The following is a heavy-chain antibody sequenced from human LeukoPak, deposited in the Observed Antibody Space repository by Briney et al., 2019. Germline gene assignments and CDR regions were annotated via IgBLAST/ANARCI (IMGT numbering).Heavy chain of an antibody. J-gene: IGHJ6*02. CDR1: GFTFSSYG. CDR3: AKALGHYYGMDV. Sequence: PGGSLRLSCAASGFTFSSYGMHWVRLAPGKGLEWVAVISYDGSNKYYADSVKGRFTISRDNSKNTLYLQMNSLRAEDTAVYYCAKALGHYYGMDVWGQGTTVTVSS. CDR2: ISYDGSNK. V-gene: IGHV3-30*18.